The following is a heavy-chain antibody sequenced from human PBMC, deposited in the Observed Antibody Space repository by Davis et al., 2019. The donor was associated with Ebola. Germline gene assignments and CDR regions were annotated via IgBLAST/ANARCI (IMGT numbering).Heavy chain of an antibody. CDR2: ISSSSSYI. J-gene: IGHJ5*02. V-gene: IGHV3-21*01. CDR3: AAYIAVAGNWFDP. CDR1: GFTFSIYG. D-gene: IGHD6-19*01. Sequence: GGSLRLSCAASGFTFSIYGMNWVRQAPGKGLEWVSSISSSSSYIYQADSVKGRFTISRDNAKNSLYLQMNSLRAEDTAVYYCAAYIAVAGNWFDPWGQGTLVTVSS.